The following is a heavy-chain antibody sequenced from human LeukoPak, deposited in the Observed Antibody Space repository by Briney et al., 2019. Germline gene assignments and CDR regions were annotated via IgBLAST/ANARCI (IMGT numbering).Heavy chain of an antibody. V-gene: IGHV4-31*03. CDR1: GGSISSGGYY. J-gene: IGHJ4*02. CDR3: ASSAMVRGVFDY. Sequence: SETLSLTCTVSGGSISSGGYYWSWIRQHPGKGLEWIGCIYYSGSTYYNPSLKSRVTISVDTSKNQFSLKLSSVTAADTAVYYCASSAMVRGVFDYWGQGTLVTVSS. CDR2: IYYSGST. D-gene: IGHD3-10*01.